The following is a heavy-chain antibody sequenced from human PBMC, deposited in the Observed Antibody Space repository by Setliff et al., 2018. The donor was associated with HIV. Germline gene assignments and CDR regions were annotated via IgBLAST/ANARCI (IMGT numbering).Heavy chain of an antibody. CDR1: GGSISSGNYY. CDR3: ARRIQLRDSSGRSCWTFDI. CDR2: LHY. Sequence: SETLSLTCTVSGGSISSGNYYWGWIRQPPGKGLEWIATLHYYNPSLKSRVTISTDTSKNQFSLKLSSVTAADTAVYYCARRIQLRDSSGRSCWTFDIWGQGTMVTVSS. D-gene: IGHD2-15*01. J-gene: IGHJ3*02. V-gene: IGHV4-39*01.